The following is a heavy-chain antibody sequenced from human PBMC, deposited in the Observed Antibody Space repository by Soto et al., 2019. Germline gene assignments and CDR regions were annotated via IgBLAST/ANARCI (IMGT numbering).Heavy chain of an antibody. CDR1: GFPFSSYD. Sequence: GGSLSLSCAASGFPFSSYDMSWGRQAPGEGLEWVSAVSGSGTATYYADSVRGRFTISRDNSKNTLYLQMNSLRAEDTAVYCCADRGRGWSWGQGTTVTVYS. CDR3: ADRGRGWS. J-gene: IGHJ5*02. D-gene: IGHD2-15*01. V-gene: IGHV3-23*01. CDR2: VSGSGTAT.